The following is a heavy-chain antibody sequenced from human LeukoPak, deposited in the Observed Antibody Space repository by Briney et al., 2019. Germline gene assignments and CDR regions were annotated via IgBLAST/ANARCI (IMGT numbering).Heavy chain of an antibody. Sequence: AGGSLRLSCAASGFTFSRYSMHWVRQAPGKGLEYVSAISNNGGSTYYAKSVKGRFTISRDNSKNTLYLQMGSLRAEDMAVYYCARTSIAAREAVYWGQGTLVTVSS. CDR3: ARTSIAAREAVY. J-gene: IGHJ4*02. CDR1: GFTFSRYS. D-gene: IGHD6-6*01. V-gene: IGHV3-64*01. CDR2: ISNNGGST.